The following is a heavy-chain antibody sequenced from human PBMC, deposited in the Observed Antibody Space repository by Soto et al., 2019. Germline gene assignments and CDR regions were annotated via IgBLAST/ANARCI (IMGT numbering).Heavy chain of an antibody. V-gene: IGHV4-38-2*01. CDR1: GHSISSGYY. D-gene: IGHD5-12*01. J-gene: IGHJ3*02. CDR3: ARGADIMATTGDDFDI. Sequence: SETLSLTCAVSGHSISSGYYWGWIRQPPGKGLEWIGNVHHNGNTYYNPSLKSRVTISLRTSKNQFSLKLSSVTAADTAVYYCARGADIMATTGDDFDIWGQGTMVTVSS. CDR2: VHHNGNT.